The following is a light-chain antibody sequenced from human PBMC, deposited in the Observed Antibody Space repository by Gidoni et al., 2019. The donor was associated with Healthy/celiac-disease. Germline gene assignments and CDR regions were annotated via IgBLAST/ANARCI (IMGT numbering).Light chain of an antibody. J-gene: IGKJ5*01. CDR1: QSVSSSY. CDR2: GAS. V-gene: IGKV3-20*01. CDR3: QQYGSSPLIT. Sequence: EIALTPSPGTLSLSPGERATLSCRARQSVSSSYLAWYQPKPGQAPRHRIYGASSRATGIPDRCSGSGSGTDFTLTISRLEPEDFAVYYCQQYGSSPLITFXQXTRLEIK.